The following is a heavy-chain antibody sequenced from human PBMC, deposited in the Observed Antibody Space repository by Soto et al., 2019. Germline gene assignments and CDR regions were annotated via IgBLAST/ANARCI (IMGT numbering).Heavy chain of an antibody. Sequence: QITLKESGPTLVKPTQTLTLTCTFSGFSLSISAVGVGWIRQPPGKALEWLALIYWDDDKSYIPSLKSRLTITQDTYKNQVVLTMANMDPVDTATYYCAHLPVTNTGHYSEYWGQGTLVTVSS. J-gene: IGHJ4*02. D-gene: IGHD4-17*01. CDR2: IYWDDDK. V-gene: IGHV2-5*02. CDR1: GFSLSISAVG. CDR3: AHLPVTNTGHYSEY.